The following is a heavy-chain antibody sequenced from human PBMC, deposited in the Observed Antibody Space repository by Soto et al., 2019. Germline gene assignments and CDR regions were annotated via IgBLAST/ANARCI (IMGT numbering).Heavy chain of an antibody. CDR1: GGTFSSYA. J-gene: IGHJ3*02. CDR3: ARALEGSSSIAFDI. D-gene: IGHD6-6*01. CDR2: IIPIFGTA. Sequence: SVKVSCKASGGTFSSYAISWVRQAPGQGLEWMGGIIPIFGTANYAQKFQGRVTITADESTSTAYMELSSLRSEDAAVYYCARALEGSSSIAFDIWGQGTMVTVSS. V-gene: IGHV1-69*13.